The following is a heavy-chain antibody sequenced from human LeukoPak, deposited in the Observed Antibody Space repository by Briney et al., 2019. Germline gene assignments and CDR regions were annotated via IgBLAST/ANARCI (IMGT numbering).Heavy chain of an antibody. J-gene: IGHJ2*01. CDR1: GGPFSGYY. D-gene: IGHD2-2*01. Sequence: SETLSLTCAVYGGPFSGYYWSWIRQPPGKGLEWIGEINHSGSTNYNPSLKNRVTISVDTSKNQFSLKLSSVTAADTAVYYCAREYCSSTSCYLWYFDLWGRGTLVTVSS. V-gene: IGHV4-34*01. CDR3: AREYCSSTSCYLWYFDL. CDR2: INHSGST.